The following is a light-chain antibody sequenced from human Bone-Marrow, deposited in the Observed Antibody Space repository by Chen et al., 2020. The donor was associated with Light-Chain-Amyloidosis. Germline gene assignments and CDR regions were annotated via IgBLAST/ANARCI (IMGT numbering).Light chain of an antibody. CDR2: RAT. CDR1: GLPTNY. V-gene: IGLV3-25*03. CDR3: QSADSSGTYEVI. J-gene: IGLJ2*01. Sequence: SYDLTKPPSGPVPPGRTARITCSGVGLPTNYAYWNQQMPGQAPVLVIHRATERPSGISERFSGSSSGTTATLTISGVQAEDEADYHCQSADSSGTYEVIFGGGTKLTVL.